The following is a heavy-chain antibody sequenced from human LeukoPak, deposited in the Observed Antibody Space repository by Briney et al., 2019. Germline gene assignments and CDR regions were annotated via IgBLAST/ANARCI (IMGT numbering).Heavy chain of an antibody. D-gene: IGHD2-2*01. Sequence: ASVKVSCKASGYTFTSYAMHWVRQAPGQRLEWMGWINAGNGNTKYSQEFQGRVTITRDTSASTAYMELSSLRSEDVAVYYCARSYCSSTSCSSDNWFDPWGQGTLVTVSS. CDR2: INAGNGNT. CDR1: GYTFTSYA. CDR3: ARSYCSSTSCSSDNWFDP. J-gene: IGHJ5*02. V-gene: IGHV1-3*03.